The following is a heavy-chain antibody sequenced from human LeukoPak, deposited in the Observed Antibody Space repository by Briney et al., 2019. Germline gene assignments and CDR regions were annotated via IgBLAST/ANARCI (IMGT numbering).Heavy chain of an antibody. Sequence: GGSLSLSCPPSGFTFSSYAMSWVRQAPGKGLEWVGSITGSGPYMLHADSEKHRFTISRDNTKNLLYLEMTSLRAEDTAMYFCVRDVGAVRGEVYFDYWGQGTLVTVSS. CDR3: VRDVGAVRGEVYFDY. J-gene: IGHJ4*02. CDR2: ITGSGPYM. CDR1: GFTFSSYA. V-gene: IGHV3-21*06. D-gene: IGHD3-10*01.